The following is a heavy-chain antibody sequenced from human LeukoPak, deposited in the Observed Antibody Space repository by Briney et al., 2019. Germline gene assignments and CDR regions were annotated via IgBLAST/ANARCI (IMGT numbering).Heavy chain of an antibody. CDR3: ARVVPRYCSGGSCYSPNFDY. CDR2: MDPNSGNT. Sequence: GASVKVSCKASGYTFTSYDINWVRQATGQGLEWMGWMDPNSGNTGYAQKFQGRVTMTRNTSIRTAYMGLSSRRSEDTAVYYCARVVPRYCSGGSCYSPNFDYWGQGTLVTVSS. J-gene: IGHJ4*02. D-gene: IGHD2-15*01. V-gene: IGHV1-8*01. CDR1: GYTFTSYD.